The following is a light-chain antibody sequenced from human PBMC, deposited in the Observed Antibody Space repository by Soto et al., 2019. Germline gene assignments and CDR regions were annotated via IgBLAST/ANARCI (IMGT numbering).Light chain of an antibody. V-gene: IGKV1-5*01. CDR2: DAF. CDR3: QQYNSYSPLT. J-gene: IGKJ4*01. Sequence: DIQMTQSASTLSASVGDRVSITCLASQSISSWLAWYQQKPGKAPKLLIFDAFSLESGVPSRFSGSRSGTEFTLTISSLQPDDYATYYCQQYNSYSPLTFGGGTKVDIK. CDR1: QSISSW.